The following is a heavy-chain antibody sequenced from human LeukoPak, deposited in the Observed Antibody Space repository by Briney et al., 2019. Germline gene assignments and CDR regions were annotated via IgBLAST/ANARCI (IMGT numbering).Heavy chain of an antibody. D-gene: IGHD3-10*01. Sequence: SETLSLTCAVYGGSFSGYYWSWIRQPPGKGLEWIGEINHSGSTNYNPSLKSRVTISVDTSKNQFSLKLSSVTAADTAVYYCARLIVRGVTPLDFDYWGQGTLVTVSS. CDR1: GGSFSGYY. J-gene: IGHJ4*02. CDR2: INHSGST. V-gene: IGHV4-34*01. CDR3: ARLIVRGVTPLDFDY.